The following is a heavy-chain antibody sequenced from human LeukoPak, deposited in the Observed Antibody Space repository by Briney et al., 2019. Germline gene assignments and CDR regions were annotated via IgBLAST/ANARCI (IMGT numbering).Heavy chain of an antibody. CDR3: ARDPGDTIFGVVNDDY. CDR1: GYTLTELS. Sequence: ASVKVSCKVSGYTLTELSMHWVRQAPGKGLEWMGGFDPEDGETIYAQKFQGRVTITADESTSTAYMELSSLRSEDTAVYYCARDPGDTIFGVVNDDYWGQGTLVTVSS. V-gene: IGHV1-24*01. D-gene: IGHD3-3*01. CDR2: FDPEDGET. J-gene: IGHJ4*02.